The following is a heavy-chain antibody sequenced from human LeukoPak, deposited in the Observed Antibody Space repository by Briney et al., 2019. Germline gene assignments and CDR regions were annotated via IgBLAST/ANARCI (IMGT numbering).Heavy chain of an antibody. D-gene: IGHD1-26*01. J-gene: IGHJ4*02. CDR1: GFTFSSYG. CDR2: IRYDGSNK. Sequence: GGSLRLSCAASGFTFSSYGMHWVRQAPGKGLEWVAFIRYDGSNKYYADSVKGRFTISRDNSKNTLYLQMNSLRAEDTAVYYCAREKSGSNAAFDYWGQGTLVTVSS. V-gene: IGHV3-30*02. CDR3: AREKSGSNAAFDY.